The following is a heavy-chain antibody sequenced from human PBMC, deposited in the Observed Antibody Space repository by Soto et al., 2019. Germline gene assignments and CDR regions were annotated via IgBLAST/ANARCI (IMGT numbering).Heavy chain of an antibody. Sequence: GGSLRLSCAASGFTFSSYGMHWVRQAPGKGLEWVAVISYDGSNKYYADSVKGRFTISRDNSKNTLYLQMNSLRAEDTAVYYCAKVSGGPERGYSYGPTSNYFDYWGQGTLVTVSS. CDR1: GFTFSSYG. V-gene: IGHV3-30*18. D-gene: IGHD5-18*01. CDR2: ISYDGSNK. CDR3: AKVSGGPERGYSYGPTSNYFDY. J-gene: IGHJ4*02.